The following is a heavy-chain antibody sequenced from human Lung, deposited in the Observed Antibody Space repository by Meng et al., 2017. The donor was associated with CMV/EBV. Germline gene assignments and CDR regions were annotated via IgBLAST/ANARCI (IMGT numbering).Heavy chain of an antibody. Sequence: QGQLREAGPGLVKPSETLSLTCAVSGGSISTYYWSWIRQPPGKGLEWIGNNYYSGSTNYNPSLARRVTISVDSSKNQFSLKLSSVTAADTAVYYCARHQNGGTYPLDYWGQGTLVTVSS. CDR3: ARHQNGGTYPLDY. V-gene: IGHV4-59*08. D-gene: IGHD3-16*02. J-gene: IGHJ4*02. CDR1: GGSISTYY. CDR2: NYYSGST.